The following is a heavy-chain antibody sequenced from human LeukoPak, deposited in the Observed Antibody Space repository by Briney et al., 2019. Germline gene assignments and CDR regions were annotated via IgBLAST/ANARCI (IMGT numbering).Heavy chain of an antibody. CDR1: GGSISSSNW. CDR3: ARFNSGSYQHYFDY. CDR2: IYHSGST. Sequence: SETLSLTCAVPGGSISSSNWWSWVRQPPGKGLEWIGEIYHSGSTNYNPSLKSRVTISVDTSKNQFSLKLSSVTAADTAVYYCARFNSGSYQHYFDYWGQGTLVTVSS. J-gene: IGHJ4*02. V-gene: IGHV4-4*02. D-gene: IGHD1-26*01.